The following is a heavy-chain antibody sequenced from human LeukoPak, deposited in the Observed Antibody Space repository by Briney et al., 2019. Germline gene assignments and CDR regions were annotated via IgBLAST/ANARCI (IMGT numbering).Heavy chain of an antibody. CDR2: ISSTSNMI. Sequence: PGGSLRLSCAASGFTFSNYEMNWVRQAPGKGLEWVSYISSTSNMIYYADSVRGRFTIPRDNAENSLYLQMNSLRAEDTAVYYCATASGSWYRYYFDNWGQGTLVTVSS. V-gene: IGHV3-48*03. J-gene: IGHJ4*02. CDR1: GFTFSNYE. D-gene: IGHD6-13*01. CDR3: ATASGSWYRYYFDN.